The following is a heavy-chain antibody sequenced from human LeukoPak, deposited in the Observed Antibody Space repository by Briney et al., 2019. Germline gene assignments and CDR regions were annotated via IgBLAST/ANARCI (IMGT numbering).Heavy chain of an antibody. J-gene: IGHJ4*02. V-gene: IGHV4-59*01. Sequence: SETLSLTCTVSGGSISSYYWSWIRQPPGKGLEWIGYIYYSGSTNYNPSLKSRVTISVDTSKNQFSLKLSSVTAADTAVYYCARTVRQQLVDLYYFDYWGQGTLVTVSS. CDR1: GGSISSYY. CDR3: ARTVRQQLVDLYYFDY. D-gene: IGHD6-6*01. CDR2: IYYSGST.